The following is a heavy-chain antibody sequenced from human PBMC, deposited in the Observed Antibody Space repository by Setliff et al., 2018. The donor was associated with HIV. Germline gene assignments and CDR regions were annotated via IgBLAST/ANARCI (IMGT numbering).Heavy chain of an antibody. J-gene: IGHJ4*02. CDR3: VRSLSGNSSTYYWAFDF. CDR2: ISGSGTYT. Sequence: LKISCVTSGFTFPSHSMNWVRLRPGKGLEWVASISGSGTYTHYADSVRGRFTVSRDNAENSLWLQLDSLKVEDTALYFCVRSLSGNSSTYYWAFDFWGQGAPVTVSS. CDR1: GFTFPSHS. D-gene: IGHD3-22*01. V-gene: IGHV3-21*01.